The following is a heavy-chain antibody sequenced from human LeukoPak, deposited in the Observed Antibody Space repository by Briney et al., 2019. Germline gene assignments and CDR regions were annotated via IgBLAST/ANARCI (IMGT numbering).Heavy chain of an antibody. CDR1: GFTFSTYA. D-gene: IGHD2-2*01. J-gene: IGHJ4*02. V-gene: IGHV3-23*01. CDR2: ISGDGGST. Sequence: GGSLRLSCAASGFTFSTYAMSWVRQAPGQGLEWVSSISGDGGSTYYAESVKGRFTISRDNSKNTLYLQMNSLRAEDTAVYYCARRPDCSTTNCFRFEYWGQGTLVTVSS. CDR3: ARRPDCSTTNCFRFEY.